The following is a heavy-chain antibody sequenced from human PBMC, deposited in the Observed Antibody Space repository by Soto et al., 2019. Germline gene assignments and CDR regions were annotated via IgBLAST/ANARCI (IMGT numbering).Heavy chain of an antibody. CDR3: TSPATFSMVAADF. J-gene: IGHJ4*02. Sequence: EVQLMESGGGLVQPGGSLRLSCAASGFTLSGHWLHWVRQAPGKGLVWVSRISSDGSSTSYADSVKGRFTISRDNDANTLFLQLNSLRNENTAMYYCTSPATFSMVAADFWSQGNPVTVSS. CDR1: GFTLSGHW. V-gene: IGHV3-74*01. D-gene: IGHD2-15*01. CDR2: ISSDGSST.